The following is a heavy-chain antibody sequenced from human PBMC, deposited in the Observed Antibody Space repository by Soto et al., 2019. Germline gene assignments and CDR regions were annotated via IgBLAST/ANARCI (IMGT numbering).Heavy chain of an antibody. Sequence: LSLTCVVSGGSISSSNWWSWVRQPSGRGLEWIGYIYYSGSTNYNPSLKSRVTISVDTSKNQFSLKLSSVTAADTAVYYCARDSRDGYNLDYWGQGTLVTVSS. D-gene: IGHD5-12*01. CDR3: ARDSRDGYNLDY. CDR2: IYYSGST. J-gene: IGHJ4*02. CDR1: GGSISSSNW. V-gene: IGHV4-4*02.